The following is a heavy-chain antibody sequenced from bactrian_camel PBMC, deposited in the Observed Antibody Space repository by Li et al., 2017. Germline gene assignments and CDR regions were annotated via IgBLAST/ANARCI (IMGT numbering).Heavy chain of an antibody. V-gene: IGHV3S53*01. CDR2: ITPNGRT. D-gene: IGHD2*01. J-gene: IGHJ4*01. Sequence: HVQLVESGGGSVEAGGSLRLSCAGSLGTFTKYSGYCMGWFRQAPGKEHEGVAAITPNGRTTYADSVKGRFTISRNNANNTLSLQLNSLNAEDTAMYYCAKGWSRTKWSKARGPGTQVTVS. CDR1: LGTFTKYSGYC.